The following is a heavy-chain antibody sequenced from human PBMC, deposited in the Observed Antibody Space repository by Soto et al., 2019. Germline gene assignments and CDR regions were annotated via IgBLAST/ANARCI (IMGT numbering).Heavy chain of an antibody. Sequence: GGSLRLSCAASGFTFSSYGMHWVRQAPGKGLEWVAVISYDGSNKYYADSVKGRFTISRDNSKNTLYLQMNSLRAEDTAVYYCARGYCGGDCYSFAIDSWGQGTRVTVSS. D-gene: IGHD2-21*02. V-gene: IGHV3-30*03. J-gene: IGHJ3*02. CDR1: GFTFSSYG. CDR3: ARGYCGGDCYSFAIDS. CDR2: ISYDGSNK.